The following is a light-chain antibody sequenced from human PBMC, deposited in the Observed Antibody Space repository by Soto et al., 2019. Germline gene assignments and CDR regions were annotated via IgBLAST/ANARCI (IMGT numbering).Light chain of an antibody. CDR1: QSISNC. Sequence: IQMTQSPSSLSASVGDRVTITCWASQSISNCLNWDQQKQGRPPERLIYGADSLQSRVPSRFSGSASGTDFTLTISSLQSEDSAAYYSQQSHSSPRTCGGGTKVDIK. CDR3: QQSHSSPRT. CDR2: GAD. V-gene: IGKV1-39*01. J-gene: IGKJ4*01.